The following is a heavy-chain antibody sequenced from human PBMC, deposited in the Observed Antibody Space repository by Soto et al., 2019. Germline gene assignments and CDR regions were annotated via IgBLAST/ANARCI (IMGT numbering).Heavy chain of an antibody. CDR3: ARVAPDYGGNSFWFDP. Sequence: SETLSLTCTVSGGSISSGDYYWSWIRQPPGKGLEWIGYIYYSGSTYYNPSLKSRVTISVDTSRNQFSLKLSSVTAADTAVYYCARVAPDYGGNSFWFDPWGQGTLVTVSS. V-gene: IGHV4-30-4*01. CDR2: IYYSGST. J-gene: IGHJ5*02. CDR1: GGSISSGDYY. D-gene: IGHD4-17*01.